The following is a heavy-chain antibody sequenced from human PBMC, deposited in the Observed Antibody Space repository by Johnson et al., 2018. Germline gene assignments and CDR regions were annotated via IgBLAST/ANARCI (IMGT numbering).Heavy chain of an antibody. V-gene: IGHV3-23*04. D-gene: IGHD3-3*01. J-gene: IGHJ6*03. CDR1: GFTFRSYG. CDR3: AKGPNYGFWSGPYYYMDV. Sequence: VQLVESGGGVVQPGRSRSLSCVGSGFTFRSYGVHWVRQAPGKGLEWVSAISGSGGSTYYADSVKGRFTISRDNSKNTLYLQMNSLRAEDTAVYYCAKGPNYGFWSGPYYYMDVWGKGTTVTVSS. CDR2: ISGSGGST.